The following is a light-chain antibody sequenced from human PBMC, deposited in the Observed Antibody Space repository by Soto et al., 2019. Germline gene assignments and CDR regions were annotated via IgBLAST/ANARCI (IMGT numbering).Light chain of an antibody. V-gene: IGLV2-14*02. CDR1: SSVVGSHDL. Sequence: QSALTQPASVSGSPGQSIAISCTGTSSVVGSHDLVSWYQQQSGKVPKLIIYDVSSRPSGVSNRFSGSKSGNTASLTISGLQAEDEADYYCSSFTSTTTYVFGTGTKVPVL. J-gene: IGLJ1*01. CDR2: DVS. CDR3: SSFTSTTTYV.